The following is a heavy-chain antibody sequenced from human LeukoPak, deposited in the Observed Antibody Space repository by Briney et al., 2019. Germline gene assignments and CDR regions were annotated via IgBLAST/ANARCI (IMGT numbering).Heavy chain of an antibody. CDR3: AKEYSGSYYGYDAFDI. CDR1: GFTFSSYA. CDR2: ISGSGGST. J-gene: IGHJ3*02. D-gene: IGHD1-26*01. Sequence: GGSLRLSCAASGFTFSSYAMSWVRQAPGKGLEWVSAISGSGGSTYYADSVKGRFTISRDNSKNTLYLQMNSLRAEDTAVYYCAKEYSGSYYGYDAFDIWGQGTMVTVSS. V-gene: IGHV3-23*01.